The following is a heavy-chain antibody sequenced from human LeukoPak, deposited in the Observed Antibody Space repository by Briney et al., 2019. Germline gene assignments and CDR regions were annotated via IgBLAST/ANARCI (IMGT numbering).Heavy chain of an antibody. CDR3: AREGVRGSSDAFDI. V-gene: IGHV4-59*01. J-gene: IGHJ3*02. Sequence: SETLSLTCTVSGGPISSYYWSWIRQPPGKGLEWIGYIYYSGSTNYNPSLKSRVTISVDTSKNQFSLKLSSVTAADTAVYYCAREGVRGSSDAFDIWGQGTMVTVS. CDR2: IYYSGST. CDR1: GGPISSYY. D-gene: IGHD3-10*01.